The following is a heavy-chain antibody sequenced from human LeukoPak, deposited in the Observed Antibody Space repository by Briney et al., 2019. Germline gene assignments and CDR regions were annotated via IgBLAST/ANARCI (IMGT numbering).Heavy chain of an antibody. V-gene: IGHV1-18*01. CDR2: ISAYNGNT. CDR3: ARGLGYCSGGSCYGRYFDY. J-gene: IGHJ4*02. Sequence: ASVKVSCKASGYTFTSYGISWVRQAPGQGLEWMGWISAYNGNTNYAQKLQGRVTMTTDTSTSTAYMELRSLRSDDTAVYYCARGLGYCSGGSCYGRYFDYWGQGTLVTVSS. CDR1: GYTFTSYG. D-gene: IGHD2-15*01.